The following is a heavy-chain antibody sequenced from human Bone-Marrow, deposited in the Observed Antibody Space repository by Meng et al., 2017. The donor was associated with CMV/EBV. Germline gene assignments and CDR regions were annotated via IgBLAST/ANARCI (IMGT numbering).Heavy chain of an antibody. V-gene: IGHV4-34*01. CDR3: AGITMIVVVPYYFDY. CDR1: GGSFSGYY. D-gene: IGHD3-22*01. CDR2: INHSGST. Sequence: SETLSLTCAVYGGSFSGYYWSWIRQPPGKGLEWIGEINHSGSTNYNPSLKSRVTISVDTSKNQFSLKLSSVTAADTAVYYCAGITMIVVVPYYFDYWGQGTLVTVSS. J-gene: IGHJ4*02.